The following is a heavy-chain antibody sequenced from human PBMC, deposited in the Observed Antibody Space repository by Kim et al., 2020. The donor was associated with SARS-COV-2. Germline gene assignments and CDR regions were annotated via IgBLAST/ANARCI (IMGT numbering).Heavy chain of an antibody. J-gene: IGHJ6*02. CDR3: ARDESSNFYYYAMDV. CDR2: IYYSGST. CDR1: GGSISSGNYY. V-gene: IGHV4-39*07. Sequence: SETLSLTCTVSGGSISSGNYYWGWIRQPPGKGLEWIGSIYYSGSTYYNPSLKSRVTISVDTSKNQFSLKLSSVTAADTAVYFCARDESSNFYYYAMDVWGQGTTVTVAS. D-gene: IGHD6-6*01.